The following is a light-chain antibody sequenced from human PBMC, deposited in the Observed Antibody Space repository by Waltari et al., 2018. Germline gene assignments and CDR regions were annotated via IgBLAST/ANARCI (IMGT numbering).Light chain of an antibody. Sequence: QSALTQPASVSGSPGQSITISCTGTSSDVGNYNLVSWYQQHPGKAPKLMIYGVAKRPSGVSDRFSGSKSGKTASRTISGLQAEDEAEYFGSTYASSSTLLFGGGTKVTVL. CDR2: GVA. CDR3: STYASSSTLL. CDR1: SSDVGNYNL. V-gene: IGLV2-23*02. J-gene: IGLJ2*01.